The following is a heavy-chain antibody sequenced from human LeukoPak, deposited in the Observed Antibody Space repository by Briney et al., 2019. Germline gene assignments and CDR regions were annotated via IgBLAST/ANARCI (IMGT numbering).Heavy chain of an antibody. D-gene: IGHD4-23*01. Sequence: GGSLRLSCAASGFTFSSYEMNWVRQAPGKGLEWVSYISSSGSTIYYADSAKGRFTISRDNAKNSLYLQMNSLRAEDTAVYYCARDKHYGGFPHCFDYWGQGTLVTVSS. CDR2: ISSSGSTI. CDR1: GFTFSSYE. J-gene: IGHJ4*02. CDR3: ARDKHYGGFPHCFDY. V-gene: IGHV3-48*03.